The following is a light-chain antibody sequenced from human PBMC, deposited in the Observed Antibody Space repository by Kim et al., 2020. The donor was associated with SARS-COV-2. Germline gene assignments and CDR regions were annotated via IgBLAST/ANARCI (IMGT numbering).Light chain of an antibody. Sequence: PGQSVTIACTGTSSDVGGYNYVSWYQQHPGKAPKLMIYDVSKRPSGVPDRVSGSKSGNTASLTISGLQAEDEADYYCCSYAGSVVFGGGTKLTVL. CDR3: CSYAGSVV. J-gene: IGLJ2*01. V-gene: IGLV2-11*01. CDR2: DVS. CDR1: SSDVGGYNY.